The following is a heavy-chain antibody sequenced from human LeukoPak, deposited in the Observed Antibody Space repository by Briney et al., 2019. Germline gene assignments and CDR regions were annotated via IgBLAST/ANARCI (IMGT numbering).Heavy chain of an antibody. CDR2: ISPSGGST. CDR1: GFTFSSYT. D-gene: IGHD1-26*01. V-gene: IGHV3-23*01. CDR3: AKGWEYFDV. Sequence: GGSLRLSCAASGFTFSSYTMTWVRQAPGKGLEWVSLISPSGGSTHYADSVKGRFTISRGNSKNTLYLQLDSLRAEDTAVYYCAKGWEYFDVRGQGTMITHAS. J-gene: IGHJ3*01.